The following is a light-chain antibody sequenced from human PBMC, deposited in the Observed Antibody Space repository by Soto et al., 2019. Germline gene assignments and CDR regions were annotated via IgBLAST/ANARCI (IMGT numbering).Light chain of an antibody. Sequence: QSALTQPRSVSGSPGQSVTISCTGTNSDVAGYNYVSWYQQHPGKAPKLMIYDVSKRPSGVPDRFSGSKSGNTASLTISGLQADDEADYFCCSYAGSYTWVFGGGTKVTVL. J-gene: IGLJ3*02. V-gene: IGLV2-11*01. CDR1: NSDVAGYNY. CDR2: DVS. CDR3: CSYAGSYTWV.